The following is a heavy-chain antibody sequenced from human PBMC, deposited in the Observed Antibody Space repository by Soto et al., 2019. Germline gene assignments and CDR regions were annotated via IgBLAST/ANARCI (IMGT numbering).Heavy chain of an antibody. CDR1: GFTFSSYG. CDR3: AREQTVTLLIYYHGRDV. CDR2: IWYDGSNK. J-gene: IGHJ6*02. V-gene: IGHV3-33*01. D-gene: IGHD4-17*01. Sequence: QVQLVESGGGVVQPGRSLRLSCAASGFTFSSYGMHWVRQAPGKGLEWVAVIWYDGSNKYYADSVKGRFTISRDNSKHTLYLQMNSLRAEDTAVYYRAREQTVTLLIYYHGRDVWGQVTTVPVSS.